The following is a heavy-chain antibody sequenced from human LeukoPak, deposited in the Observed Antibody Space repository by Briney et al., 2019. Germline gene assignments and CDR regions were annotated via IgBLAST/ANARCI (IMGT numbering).Heavy chain of an antibody. V-gene: IGHV4-4*02. Sequence: SETLSLTCAVSGGSISSPCWWSWVRQPPGKGLGWIGEIYHSGSTNYNPSLKSQVIISLDKSKNQFSLKLSSVTAADTAVYYCARRGYSDNRGYPNLDYWGQGTLVTVSS. CDR1: GGSISSPCW. J-gene: IGHJ4*02. CDR2: IYHSGST. CDR3: ARRGYSDNRGYPNLDY. D-gene: IGHD3-22*01.